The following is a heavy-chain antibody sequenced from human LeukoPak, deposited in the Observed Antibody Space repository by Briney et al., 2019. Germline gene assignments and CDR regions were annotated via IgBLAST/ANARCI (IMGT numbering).Heavy chain of an antibody. V-gene: IGHV4-34*01. CDR3: ARGRIQLWSGNYYYGMDV. CDR2: INHSGST. D-gene: IGHD5-18*01. Sequence: SETLSLTSAVYGGSFSGYYWSWIRQPPGKGLEWIGEINHSGSTNYNPSLKSRVTISVDTSKNQFSLKLSSVTAADTAVYYCARGRIQLWSGNYYYGMDVWGKGTTATVSS. J-gene: IGHJ6*04. CDR1: GGSFSGYY.